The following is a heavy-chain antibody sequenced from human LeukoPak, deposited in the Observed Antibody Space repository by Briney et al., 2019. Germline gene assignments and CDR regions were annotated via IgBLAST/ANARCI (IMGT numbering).Heavy chain of an antibody. CDR2: ISSSSSYI. CDR3: ARDSVRFGYYYGSGSYQD. Sequence: GGSLRLSCAASGFTFSSYSMNWVRQAPGKGLEWVSSISSSSSYIYYADSVKGRFTISRDNAKNSLYLQMNSLRAEDTAVYYCARDSVRFGYYYGSGSYQDWGQGTLVTVSS. CDR1: GFTFSSYS. J-gene: IGHJ4*02. D-gene: IGHD3-10*01. V-gene: IGHV3-21*01.